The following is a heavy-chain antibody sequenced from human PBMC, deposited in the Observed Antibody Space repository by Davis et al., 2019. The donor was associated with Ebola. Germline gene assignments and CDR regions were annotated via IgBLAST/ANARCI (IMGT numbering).Heavy chain of an antibody. CDR2: IYYSGST. CDR3: ARVMRGYYYYGMDV. V-gene: IGHV4-39*07. Sequence: MPSETLSLTCTVSGGSISSSSYYWGWIRQPPGKGLEWIGNIYYSGSTYYNPSLKSRVTISVDTSKNQFSLKLSSVTAADTAVYYCARVMRGYYYYGMDVWGQGTTVTVSS. D-gene: IGHD3-16*01. CDR1: GGSISSSSYY. J-gene: IGHJ6*02.